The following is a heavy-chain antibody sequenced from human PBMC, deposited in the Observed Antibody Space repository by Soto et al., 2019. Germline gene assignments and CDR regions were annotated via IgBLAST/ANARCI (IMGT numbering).Heavy chain of an antibody. CDR2: IYYSGST. D-gene: IGHD5-18*01. CDR3: FGGERSGYSYGLNYYGMDV. CDR1: GGSISSSSYY. J-gene: IGHJ6*02. Sequence: QLQLQESGPGLVKPSETLSLTCTVSGGSISSSSYYWGWIRQPPGKGLEWIGSIYYSGSTYYNPSLKSRVTISVDTSKNQFSLKLSSVTAADTAVYYCFGGERSGYSYGLNYYGMDVWGQGTTVTVSS. V-gene: IGHV4-39*01.